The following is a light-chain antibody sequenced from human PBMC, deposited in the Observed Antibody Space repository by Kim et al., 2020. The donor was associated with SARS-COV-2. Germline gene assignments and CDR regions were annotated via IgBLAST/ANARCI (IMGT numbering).Light chain of an antibody. CDR2: TNS. J-gene: IGLJ1*01. CDR3: AAWDGSLNGYV. V-gene: IGLV1-44*01. CDR1: GANIGYYS. Sequence: GQRISSSCSGGGANIGYYSVNWYRQFPGTAPRLLIYTNSQRPSGVPDRFSGSKSGTSASLVISGLHSEDEADYYCAAWDGSLNGYVFGAGTTVTVL.